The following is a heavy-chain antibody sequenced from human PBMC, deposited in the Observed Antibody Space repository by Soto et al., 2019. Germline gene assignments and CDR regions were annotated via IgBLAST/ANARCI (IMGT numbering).Heavy chain of an antibody. CDR2: IYYSGST. CDR1: GGSISSYY. D-gene: IGHD3-10*01. Sequence: PSETLSLTCTVSGGSISSYYWSWIRQPPGKGLEWIGYIYYSGSTNYNPSLKSRVTISVDTSKNQFSLKLSSVTAADTAVYYCARQFPRGVIKYNWFDPWGQGTLVTLAS. V-gene: IGHV4-59*08. J-gene: IGHJ5*02. CDR3: ARQFPRGVIKYNWFDP.